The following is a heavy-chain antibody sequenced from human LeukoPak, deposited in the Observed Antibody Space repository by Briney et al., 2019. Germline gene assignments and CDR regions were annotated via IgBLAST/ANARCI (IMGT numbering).Heavy chain of an antibody. D-gene: IGHD2-2*01. V-gene: IGHV1-46*01. CDR3: AGEVVPATGSGWFDP. Sequence: GSVKVSCKASGYTFTSYYMHWVRQAPGQGLEWMGIINPSGGSTSYAQKFQGRVTMTRDMSTSTVYMELSSLRSEDTAVYYCAGEVVPATGSGWFDPWGQGTLVTVSS. J-gene: IGHJ5*02. CDR2: INPSGGST. CDR1: GYTFTSYY.